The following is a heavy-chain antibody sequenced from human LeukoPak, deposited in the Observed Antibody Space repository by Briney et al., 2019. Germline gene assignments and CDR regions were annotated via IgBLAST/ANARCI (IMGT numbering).Heavy chain of an antibody. CDR2: IYHSGST. CDR1: GGSLSSGGYY. V-gene: IGHV4-30-2*01. J-gene: IGHJ4*02. CDR3: ARGSYDILTGVGDY. D-gene: IGHD3-9*01. Sequence: SRTLSLTCTVSGGSLSSGGYYWSWIRQPPGKGLVWIGYIYHSGSTYYNPSLKSRVTISVDTSKNQFSLKLSSVTAADTAVYYCARGSYDILTGVGDYWGQGTLVTVSS.